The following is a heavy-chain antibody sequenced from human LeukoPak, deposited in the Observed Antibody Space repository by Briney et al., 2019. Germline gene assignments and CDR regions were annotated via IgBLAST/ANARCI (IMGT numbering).Heavy chain of an antibody. D-gene: IGHD3-10*01. CDR1: GYSFTNYW. CDR3: ASHDTVRCSKYYFDY. V-gene: IGHV5-51*01. CDR2: IYPGDSDT. Sequence: GESLKISCKGSGYSFTNYWIAWVRQMPGKGLEWMGIIYPGDSDTRYSPSFQGQGTISADKSISTAYPQWTSLKASDTAMYYCASHDTVRCSKYYFDYWGQGTMVTVSS. J-gene: IGHJ4*02.